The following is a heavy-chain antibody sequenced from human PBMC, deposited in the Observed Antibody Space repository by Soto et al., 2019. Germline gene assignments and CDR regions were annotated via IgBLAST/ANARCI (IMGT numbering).Heavy chain of an antibody. CDR1: GGSISSYY. J-gene: IGHJ4*02. V-gene: IGHV4-59*01. CDR3: ARGGVLLWFGELFPYYFDY. CDR2: IYYSGST. Sequence: QVQLQESGPGLVKPSETLSLTCTVSGGSISSYYWSWIRQPPGKGLEWIGYIYYSGSTNYNPSLTSRVTIAGDTSKNQFSLKLSSVTAADTAVYYCARGGVLLWFGELFPYYFDYWGQGTLVTVSS. D-gene: IGHD3-10*01.